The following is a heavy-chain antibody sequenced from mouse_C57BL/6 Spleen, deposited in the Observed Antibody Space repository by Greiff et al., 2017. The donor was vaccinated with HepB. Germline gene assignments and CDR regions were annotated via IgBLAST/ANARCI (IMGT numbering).Heavy chain of an antibody. J-gene: IGHJ3*01. CDR3: ARRSVGGWFAY. V-gene: IGHV1-64*01. CDR1: GYTFTSYW. CDR2: IHPNSGST. Sequence: QVQLKESGAELVKPGASVKLSCKASGYTFTSYWMHWVKQRPGQGLEWIGMIHPNSGSTNYNEKFKSKATLTVDKSSSTAYMQLSSLTSEDSAVYYCARRSVGGWFAYWGQGTLVTVAA.